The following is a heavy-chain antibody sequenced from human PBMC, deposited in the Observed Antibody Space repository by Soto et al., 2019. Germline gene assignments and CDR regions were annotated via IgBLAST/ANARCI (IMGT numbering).Heavy chain of an antibody. Sequence: ASVKVSCKVSGYTLTELSMHWVRQAPGKGLEWMGGFDPEDGETIYAQKFQGRVTMTDDTSTDTAYMELSSLRSEDTAVYYCATLIRDPGRAYNYGFNVYLGHGTLDIVSS. D-gene: IGHD5-18*01. J-gene: IGHJ4*01. CDR1: GYTLTELS. CDR2: FDPEDGET. CDR3: ATLIRDPGRAYNYGFNVY. V-gene: IGHV1-24*01.